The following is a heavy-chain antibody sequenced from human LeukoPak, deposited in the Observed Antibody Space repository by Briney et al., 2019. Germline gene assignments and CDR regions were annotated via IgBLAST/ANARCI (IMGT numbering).Heavy chain of an antibody. V-gene: IGHV1-18*01. Sequence: ASVKVSCKVSGYTFTSYGISWVQQAPGQGLEWMGWISAYNGNTNYAQKLQGRVTMTTDTSTSTAYMELRSLRSDDTAVYYCARGMTAMVMDYYYGMDVWGQGTTVTVSS. J-gene: IGHJ6*02. CDR2: ISAYNGNT. D-gene: IGHD5-18*01. CDR3: ARGMTAMVMDYYYGMDV. CDR1: GYTFTSYG.